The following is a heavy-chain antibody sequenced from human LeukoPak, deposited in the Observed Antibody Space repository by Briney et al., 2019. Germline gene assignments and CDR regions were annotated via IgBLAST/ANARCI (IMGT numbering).Heavy chain of an antibody. CDR2: IKHSGST. CDR3: ARGRVATVHRRPTWFDP. J-gene: IGHJ5*02. V-gene: IGHV4-34*01. D-gene: IGHD2-21*01. CDR1: GGSFRGYY. Sequence: SETLSLTCAVYGGSFRGYYWSWIPQPPGKGLEGIGEIKHSGSTNYNPSLKSRVTISVDTSKNQFSLKLSSVTAADTAVYYCARGRVATVHRRPTWFDPWGQGTLVTVSS.